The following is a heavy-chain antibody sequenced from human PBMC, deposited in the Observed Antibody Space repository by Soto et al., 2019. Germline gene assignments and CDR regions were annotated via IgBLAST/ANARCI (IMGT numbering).Heavy chain of an antibody. D-gene: IGHD3-22*01. CDR1: GFTFSSYA. Sequence: QVPLVETGGGVVQPGRSLRLSCAASGFTFSSYAMHWVRQAPGKGLEWVAVISYDGSNKYYADSVKGRFTISRDNSKNTLYLQMNSLRAEDTAVYYCARDDEPNYYDSSGYLLGIWGQGTMVTVSS. CDR2: ISYDGSNK. J-gene: IGHJ3*02. CDR3: ARDDEPNYYDSSGYLLGI. V-gene: IGHV3-30-3*01.